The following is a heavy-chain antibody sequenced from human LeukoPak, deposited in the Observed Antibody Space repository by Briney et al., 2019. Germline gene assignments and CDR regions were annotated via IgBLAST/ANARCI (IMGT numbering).Heavy chain of an antibody. D-gene: IGHD3-22*01. J-gene: IGHJ4*02. CDR2: ISGSGGST. CDR1: GFTFSSYA. Sequence: GGSLRLSCTASGFTFSSYAMSWVRQAPGKGLEWVSAISGSGGSTYYADSVKGRFTISRDNAKNSLYLQMNSLRAEDTAVYYCARKSSGPFDYWGQGTLVTVSS. CDR3: ARKSSGPFDY. V-gene: IGHV3-23*01.